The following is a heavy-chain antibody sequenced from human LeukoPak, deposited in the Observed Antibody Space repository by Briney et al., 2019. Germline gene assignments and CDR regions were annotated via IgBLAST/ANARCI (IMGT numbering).Heavy chain of an antibody. J-gene: IGHJ4*02. CDR3: ARSHVDTALKARKNFDY. CDR2: INPNSGGT. CDR1: GYTFTGYY. V-gene: IGHV1-2*02. D-gene: IGHD5-18*01. Sequence: GASVKVSCKASGYTFTGYYMHWVRQAPGQGLEWMGWINPNSGGTNYAQKFQGRVTMTRDTSISTAYMELSRQRSDGTAVYYCARSHVDTALKARKNFDYWGQGTLVTVSS.